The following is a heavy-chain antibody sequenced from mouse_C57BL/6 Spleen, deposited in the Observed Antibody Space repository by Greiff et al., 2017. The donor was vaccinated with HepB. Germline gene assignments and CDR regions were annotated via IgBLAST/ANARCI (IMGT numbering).Heavy chain of an antibody. D-gene: IGHD3-2*02. V-gene: IGHV1-74*01. J-gene: IGHJ2*01. CDR2: IHPSDSDT. CDR3: AIGRSGYIDY. CDR1: CYPLPRLW. Sequence: QVQPPQPWAEIVKPGASVKVSCQASCYPLPRLWMDWVKQRPGQGLEWIGRIHPSDSDTNYNQKFKGKATLNVDKSSSTAYMQLSSLTSEDSAVYYCAIGRSGYIDYWGQGTTLTVSS.